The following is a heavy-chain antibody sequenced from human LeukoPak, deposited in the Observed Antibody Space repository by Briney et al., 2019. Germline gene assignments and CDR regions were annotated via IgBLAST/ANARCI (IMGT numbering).Heavy chain of an antibody. CDR1: GFTFSSYG. CDR2: ISYDGSNK. Sequence: PGRSLRLSCAASGFTFSSYGMHWVRQAPGKGLEWVAVISYDGSNKYYADSVKGRFTISRDNSKNTLYLQMNSLRAEDTAVYYCAKDSAVAGTLGDYWGQGTLVTVSS. CDR3: AKDSAVAGTLGDY. V-gene: IGHV3-30*18. D-gene: IGHD6-19*01. J-gene: IGHJ4*02.